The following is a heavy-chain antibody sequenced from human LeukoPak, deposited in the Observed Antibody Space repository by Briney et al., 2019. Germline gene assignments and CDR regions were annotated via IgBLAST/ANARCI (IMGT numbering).Heavy chain of an antibody. CDR2: ISSSSSYI. J-gene: IGHJ3*02. CDR1: GFTFSSYS. Sequence: GGSLRLSCAASGFTFSSYSMNWVRQAPGKGLEWVSSISSSSSYIYYADSVKGRFTISRDNAKNSLYLQMNSLRTEDTAVYYCARADCAAFDIWGQGTMVTVSS. CDR3: ARADCAAFDI. V-gene: IGHV3-21*01. D-gene: IGHD2-21*01.